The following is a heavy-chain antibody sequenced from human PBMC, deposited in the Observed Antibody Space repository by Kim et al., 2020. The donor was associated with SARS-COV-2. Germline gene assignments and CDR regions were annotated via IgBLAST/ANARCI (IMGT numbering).Heavy chain of an antibody. CDR1: GGTFSSYA. J-gene: IGHJ5*02. Sequence: SVKVSCKASGGTFSSYAISWVRQAPGQGLEWMGRIIPILGIANYAQKFQGRVTITADKSTSTAYMELSSLRSEDTAVYYCARGIIPRGYGSGSYYVNWFDPWGQGTLVTVSS. V-gene: IGHV1-69*04. CDR2: IIPILGIA. D-gene: IGHD3-10*01. CDR3: ARGIIPRGYGSGSYYVNWFDP.